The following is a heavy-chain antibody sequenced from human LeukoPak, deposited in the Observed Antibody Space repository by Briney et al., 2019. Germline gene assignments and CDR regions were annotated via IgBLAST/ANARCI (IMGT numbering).Heavy chain of an antibody. J-gene: IGHJ5*02. V-gene: IGHV4-59*08. D-gene: IGHD2-15*01. CDR1: GGSISSYY. CDR2: IYYSGST. CDR3: ARFEYCSGDSCYSALGP. Sequence: PSETLSLTCTVSGGSISSYYWSWIRQPPGKGLEWIGYIYYSGSTNYNPSLKSRVTISVDTSKNQFSLKLSSVTAADTAVYYCARFEYCSGDSCYSALGPWGQGTLVTVSS.